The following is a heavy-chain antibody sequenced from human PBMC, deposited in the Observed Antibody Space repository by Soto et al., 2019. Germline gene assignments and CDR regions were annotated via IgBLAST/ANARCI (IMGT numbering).Heavy chain of an antibody. CDR1: GFIFTKFW. V-gene: IGHV3-74*01. CDR2: IDTSGSST. D-gene: IGHD6-13*01. CDR3: AKDSWYFDL. J-gene: IGHJ4*02. Sequence: PGGAPRLSCGTSGFIFTKFWMHWVRQVPGKGLVWVSRIDTSGSSTSYADSVKGRFTISRDNAKNTVSLQMNSLRAEDTGVYYCAKDSWYFDLWSQGSLVTVSS.